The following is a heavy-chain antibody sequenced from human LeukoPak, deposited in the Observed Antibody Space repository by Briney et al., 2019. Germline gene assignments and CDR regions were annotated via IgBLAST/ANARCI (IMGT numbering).Heavy chain of an antibody. V-gene: IGHV4-39*07. CDR1: GGSISSSRYY. Sequence: SETLSLTCTVSGGSISSSRYYWGWIRQPPGKGLEWIGSIYYSGSTYYNPSLKSRVTISVDTSKNQFSLKLSSVTAADTAVYYCAREQYTEVYYYYYYMDVWGKGTTVTVSS. J-gene: IGHJ6*03. CDR2: IYYSGST. CDR3: AREQYTEVYYYYYYMDV. D-gene: IGHD5-18*01.